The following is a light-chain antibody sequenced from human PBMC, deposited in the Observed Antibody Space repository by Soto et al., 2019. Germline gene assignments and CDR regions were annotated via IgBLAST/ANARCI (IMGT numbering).Light chain of an antibody. V-gene: IGLV2-14*03. Sequence: QSVLTQPASVSGSAGQSITISCTGTSSDVGYYNYVSWYPQHPAKAPKPTIYDVGRPPSGVSARFSGSKSGNTASLTISGLQPEDEAAYYCCSYTTTATRVFGTGTKVTVL. CDR1: SSDVGYYNY. J-gene: IGLJ1*01. CDR3: CSYTTTATRV. CDR2: DVG.